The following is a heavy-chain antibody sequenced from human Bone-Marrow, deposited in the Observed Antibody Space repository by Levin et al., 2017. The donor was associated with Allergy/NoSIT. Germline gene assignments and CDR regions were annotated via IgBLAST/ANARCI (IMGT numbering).Heavy chain of an antibody. V-gene: IGHV4-30-2*01. Sequence: LRLSCAVSGGSISSGGYSWSWIRQPPGKGLEWIGYIYHSGSTYYNPSLKSRVTISVDRSKNQFSLKLSSVTAADTAVYYCASSAGNAHFDYWGQGTLVTVSS. CDR2: IYHSGST. D-gene: IGHD1-1*01. CDR1: GGSISSGGYS. J-gene: IGHJ4*02. CDR3: ASSAGNAHFDY.